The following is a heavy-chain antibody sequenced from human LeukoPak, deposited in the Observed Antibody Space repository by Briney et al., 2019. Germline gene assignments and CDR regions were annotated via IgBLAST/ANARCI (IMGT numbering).Heavy chain of an antibody. D-gene: IGHD3-22*01. J-gene: IGHJ4*02. CDR1: GFTFDDYA. Sequence: GGSLRLSCAASGFTFDDYAMHWVRQAPGKGLEWVSGISWNSGSIGYADSVKGRFTISRDNAKNSLYLQMNSLRAEDMALYYCAKGTYYYDSSGSFDYWGQGTLVTVSS. CDR3: AKGTYYYDSSGSFDY. V-gene: IGHV3-9*03. CDR2: ISWNSGSI.